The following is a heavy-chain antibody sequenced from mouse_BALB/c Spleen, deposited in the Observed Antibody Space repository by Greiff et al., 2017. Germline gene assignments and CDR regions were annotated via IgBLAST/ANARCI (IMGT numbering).Heavy chain of an antibody. J-gene: IGHJ3*01. Sequence: QVQLQQSGAELVRPGTSVKVSCKASGYAFTNYLIEWVKQRPGQGLEWIGVINPGSGGTNYNEKFKGKATLTAGKSSSTAYMQLSSLTSDDSAVYFCARSGYGYVPSWFAYWGQGTLVTVSA. CDR2: INPGSGGT. CDR3: ARSGYGYVPSWFAY. D-gene: IGHD1-2*01. CDR1: GYAFTNYL. V-gene: IGHV1-54*01.